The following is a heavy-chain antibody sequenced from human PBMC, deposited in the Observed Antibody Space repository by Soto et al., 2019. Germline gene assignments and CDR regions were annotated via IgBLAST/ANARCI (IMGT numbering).Heavy chain of an antibody. V-gene: IGHV4-39*01. CDR2: INYSGST. CDR3: ATPLWFGELLLDY. J-gene: IGHJ4*02. Sequence: QLQLQESGPGLVKPSETLSLTCTVSGGSISSSSYHWGWIRQPPGKGLEWIGSINYSGSTYYNPSLQSRVTISVDTSKNQFSLKLNSVTAADTAVYYCATPLWFGELLLDYWGQGTLVTVSS. CDR1: GGSISSSSYH. D-gene: IGHD3-10*01.